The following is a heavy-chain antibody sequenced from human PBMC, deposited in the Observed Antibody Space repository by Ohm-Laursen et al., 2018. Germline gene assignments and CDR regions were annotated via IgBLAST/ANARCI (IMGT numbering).Heavy chain of an antibody. CDR2: ISGSGGST. CDR1: GFTFSSYA. D-gene: IGHD3-10*01. J-gene: IGHJ4*02. V-gene: IGHV3-23*01. Sequence: SLRLSCAASGFTFSSYAMSWVRRAPGKGLEWVSAISGSGGSTYYADSVKGRFTISRDNSKNTLYLQMNSLRAEDTAVYYCARDSSGSGGDSDYWGQGTLVTVSS. CDR3: ARDSSGSGGDSDY.